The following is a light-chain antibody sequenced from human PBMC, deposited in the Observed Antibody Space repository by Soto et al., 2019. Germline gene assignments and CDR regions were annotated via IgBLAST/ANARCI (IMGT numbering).Light chain of an antibody. CDR2: VAS. V-gene: IGKV3-20*01. Sequence: EIVLTQSPGTLSLSPGERATLSCRASQSINNNYLAWYQLRPGQAPRLLIYVASSRATGIPDRFSGSGSGTDFPLTISRLEPEDFAVYYCQQYGSSYRTFGQGTKVEIK. CDR1: QSINNNY. J-gene: IGKJ1*01. CDR3: QQYGSSYRT.